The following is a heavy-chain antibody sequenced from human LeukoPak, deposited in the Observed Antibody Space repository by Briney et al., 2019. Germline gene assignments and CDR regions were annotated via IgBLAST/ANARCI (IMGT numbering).Heavy chain of an antibody. CDR2: IYWNDDK. Sequence: SGPTLVKPTQTLTLTCTFSGFSLSTSGVGVGWIRQPPGKALEWLALIYWNDDKRYSPSLKSRLTITKDTSKNQVVLTMTNMDPVDTATYYCAHRPIAAAGIGFDYWGHGNLVTVSS. V-gene: IGHV2-5*01. CDR3: AHRPIAAAGIGFDY. D-gene: IGHD6-13*01. J-gene: IGHJ4*01. CDR1: GFSLSTSGVG.